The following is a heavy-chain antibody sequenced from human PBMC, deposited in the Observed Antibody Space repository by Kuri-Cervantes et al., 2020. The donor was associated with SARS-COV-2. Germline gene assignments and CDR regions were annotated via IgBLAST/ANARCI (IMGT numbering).Heavy chain of an antibody. J-gene: IGHJ6*02. CDR1: GFTFSSYA. CDR2: ISYDGSNK. CDR3: ARVLCGGDCYSRDYYYGMDV. Sequence: GGSLRLSCAASGFTFSSYAMHWVRQAPGKGLEWVAVISYDGSNKYYADSVKGRFTISRDNSKNTLYLQMNSLRAEDTAVYCCARVLCGGDCYSRDYYYGMDVWGQGTTVTVSS. D-gene: IGHD2-21*02. V-gene: IGHV3-30*01.